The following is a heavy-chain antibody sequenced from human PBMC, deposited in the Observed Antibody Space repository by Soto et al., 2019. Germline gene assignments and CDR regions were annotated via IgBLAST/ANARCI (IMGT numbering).Heavy chain of an antibody. CDR1: GYTFATYG. CDR2: IRGYRGQT. J-gene: IGHJ5*02. D-gene: IGHD2-2*01. CDR3: ARLRYQELESWFDP. Sequence: QVQLVPSGAEVKKPGASVKVSCKASGYTFATYGIPWVRQAPGQGLEWMGWIRGYRGQTNYAQNFQGRVTMTTDTSTSTAYMELRSLTSDDTAIYYCARLRYQELESWFDPWGQGTLVTVSS. V-gene: IGHV1-18*04.